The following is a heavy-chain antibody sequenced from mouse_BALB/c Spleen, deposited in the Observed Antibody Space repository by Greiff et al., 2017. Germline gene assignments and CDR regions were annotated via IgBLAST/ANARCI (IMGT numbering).Heavy chain of an antibody. D-gene: IGHD3-1*01. CDR2: INSNGGST. Sequence: EVQVVESGGGLVQPGGSLKLSCAASGFTFSSYGMYWVRQTPDKRLELVATINSNGGSTYYPESVKGRFTISRDNAKTTLYLQMCRLKSEDTAMYYCARSGGAMDYWGQGTSVTVSS. V-gene: IGHV5-6-3*01. J-gene: IGHJ4*01. CDR3: ARSGGAMDY. CDR1: GFTFSSYG.